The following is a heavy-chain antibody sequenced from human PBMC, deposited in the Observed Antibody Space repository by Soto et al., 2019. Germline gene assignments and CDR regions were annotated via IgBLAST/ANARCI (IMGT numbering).Heavy chain of an antibody. CDR1: GFTFSSYG. CDR3: ARESYCSGGSCYFDY. CDR2: IWYDGSNK. Sequence: GGSLRLSCAASGFTFSSYGMHWVRQAPGKGLEWVAVIWYDGSNKYYADSVKGRFTISRDNSKNTLYLQMNSLRAEDMAVYYCARESYCSGGSCYFDYWGQGTLVTVSS. J-gene: IGHJ4*02. V-gene: IGHV3-33*01. D-gene: IGHD2-15*01.